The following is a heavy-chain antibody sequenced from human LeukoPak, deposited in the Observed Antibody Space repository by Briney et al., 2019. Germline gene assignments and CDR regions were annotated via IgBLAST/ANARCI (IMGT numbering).Heavy chain of an antibody. CDR3: AWYGVTHGLDV. J-gene: IGHJ6*02. V-gene: IGHV3-7*01. CDR2: INQDGSDK. CDR1: GFSLSNYW. D-gene: IGHD3-10*01. Sequence: GGSLRLSCAASGFSLSNYWMSWVRQAPGKGLEWVANINQDGSDKYYVDSVMGRFTISKDNTKNSVYLQMNSLRPEDTAIYYCAWYGVTHGLDVWGQGTTVTVSS.